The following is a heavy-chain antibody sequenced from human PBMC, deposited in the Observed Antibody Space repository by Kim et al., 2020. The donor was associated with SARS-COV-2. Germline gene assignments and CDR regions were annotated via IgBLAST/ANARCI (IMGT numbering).Heavy chain of an antibody. V-gene: IGHV3-13*01. Sequence: GGSLRLSCAASGFTFSRFDMHWVRQITGKGLEWVSSIGTAGDTYYADSVKGRFAISRENAKNSLYLQMNRLRAGDTAVYYCAQVGRERVRGVIKDWYFDLWGRGTLVIVSS. CDR3: AQVGRERVRGVIKDWYFDL. CDR2: IGTAGDT. CDR1: GFTFSRFD. D-gene: IGHD3-10*01. J-gene: IGHJ2*01.